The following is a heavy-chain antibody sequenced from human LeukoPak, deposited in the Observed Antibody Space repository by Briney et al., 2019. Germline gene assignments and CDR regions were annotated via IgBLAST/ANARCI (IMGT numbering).Heavy chain of an antibody. V-gene: IGHV1-69*02. J-gene: IGHJ4*02. D-gene: IGHD2-21*02. Sequence: SVKVSCKASGGTFSSYTISWVRQAPGQGLEWMGRIIPILGIANYAQKFQGRVTITADKSTSTAYMELSSLRSEDTAVYYCARAIEAYCGGDCYAFDYWGQGALVTVSS. CDR2: IIPILGIA. CDR3: ARAIEAYCGGDCYAFDY. CDR1: GGTFSSYT.